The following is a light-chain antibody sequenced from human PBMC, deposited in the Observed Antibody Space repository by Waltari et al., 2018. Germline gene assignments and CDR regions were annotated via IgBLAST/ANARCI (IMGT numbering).Light chain of an antibody. J-gene: IGKJ1*01. CDR1: QSVLYNSNNKNY. V-gene: IGKV4-1*01. CDR2: WAS. Sequence: NCKSSQSVLYNSNNKNYLAWYQQKPGQPPKLLIYWASTRQSGVPDRFSGGGSGTDFTLTISSLQAEDVAVYYCQQYYSSPRTFGQGTKVEIK. CDR3: QQYYSSPRT.